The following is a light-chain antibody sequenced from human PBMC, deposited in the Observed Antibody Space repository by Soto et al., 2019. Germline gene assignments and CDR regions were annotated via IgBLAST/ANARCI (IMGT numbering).Light chain of an antibody. CDR2: DAS. CDR3: QHYDHLPIT. Sequence: DIQMTQSPSSLSASVGDRVTITCQASQDITNYLNWYQQKPGKAPRLLLYDASSLETGVPSRFGGSGSGTDFTFTISSLQPEDIATYYCQHYDHLPITFGQGTRLEIK. J-gene: IGKJ5*01. V-gene: IGKV1-33*01. CDR1: QDITNY.